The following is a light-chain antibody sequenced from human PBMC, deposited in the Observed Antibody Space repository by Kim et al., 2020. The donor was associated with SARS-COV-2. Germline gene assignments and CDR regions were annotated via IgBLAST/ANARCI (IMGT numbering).Light chain of an antibody. V-gene: IGKV3-20*01. Sequence: PGEGATRSCRASQSVDSRYLAWYQQKPGQTPRLLIYGASTRATGIPDRFSGTASGTDFTLPISRLEPEDFAIYYCQQYGTSLRTFGQGTKVDIK. CDR3: QQYGTSLRT. CDR1: QSVDSRY. CDR2: GAS. J-gene: IGKJ1*01.